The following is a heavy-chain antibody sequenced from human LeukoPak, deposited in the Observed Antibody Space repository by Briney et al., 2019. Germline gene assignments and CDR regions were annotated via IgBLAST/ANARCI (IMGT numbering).Heavy chain of an antibody. CDR1: GYTFTGYY. CDR3: AKGKSPGYYYYGMDV. V-gene: IGHV1-2*02. Sequence: PGASVTVSCKASGYTFTGYYMHWVRQAPGQGLEWMGWINPNSGGTNYAQKFQGRVTMTRDTSISTAYMELSSLRSEDTAVYYCAKGKSPGYYYYGMDVWGQGTTVTVSS. D-gene: IGHD3-10*01. J-gene: IGHJ6*02. CDR2: INPNSGGT.